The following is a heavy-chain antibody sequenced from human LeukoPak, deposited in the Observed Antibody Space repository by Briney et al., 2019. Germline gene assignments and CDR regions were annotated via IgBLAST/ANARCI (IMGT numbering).Heavy chain of an antibody. J-gene: IGHJ4*02. D-gene: IGHD1-26*01. CDR3: ARVALSGSYFLLFDY. Sequence: SETLSLTCTVSDGSISSYYWSWIRQPPGKGLEWIGYIYYSGSTNYNPPLKSRVTISVDTSKNQFSLKLSSVTAADTAVYYCARVALSGSYFLLFDYWGQGTLVTVSS. CDR2: IYYSGST. CDR1: DGSISSYY. V-gene: IGHV4-59*01.